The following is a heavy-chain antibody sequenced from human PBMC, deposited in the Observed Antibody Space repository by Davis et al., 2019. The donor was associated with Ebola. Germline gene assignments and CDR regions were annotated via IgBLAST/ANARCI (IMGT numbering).Heavy chain of an antibody. CDR3: AKSTMIVGDWDFDY. J-gene: IGHJ4*02. CDR2: LIPNSGDT. CDR1: GSTFTNYD. V-gene: IGHV1-8*01. Sequence: ASVKVSCKASGSTFTNYDINWVRQAAGQGLEWMGRLIPNSGDTVYAQKFQGRVTVTRNTSISTAYLELSSLRSEDTAVYYCAKSTMIVGDWDFDYWGQGTLVTVSS. D-gene: IGHD3-22*01.